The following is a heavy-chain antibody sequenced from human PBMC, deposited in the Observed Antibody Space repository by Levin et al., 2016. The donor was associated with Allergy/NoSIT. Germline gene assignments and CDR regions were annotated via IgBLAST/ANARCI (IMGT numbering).Heavy chain of an antibody. CDR3: ATDLYSSSSPHLPDY. V-gene: IGHV3-11*03. D-gene: IGHD6-6*01. J-gene: IGHJ4*02. Sequence: GRFTISRDNAKNSLYLQMNSLRAEDTAVYYCATDLYSSSSPHLPDYWGQGTLVIVSS.